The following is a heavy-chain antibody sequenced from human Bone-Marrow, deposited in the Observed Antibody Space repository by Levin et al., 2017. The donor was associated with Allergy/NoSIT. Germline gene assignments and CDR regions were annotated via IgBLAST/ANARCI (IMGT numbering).Heavy chain of an antibody. V-gene: IGHV3-23*01. CDR1: SFNFRTYS. CDR2: ITGSGGDT. Sequence: GGSLRLSCAASSFNFRTYSVTWVRQAPGKGLEWVSTITGSGGDTFYSDSVKGRFTISRDNSKNTLDLQMDSLRAEDTAVYYCAKIVLYDIDIWGHGTLVTVSS. D-gene: IGHD2-8*01. CDR3: AKIVLYDIDI. J-gene: IGHJ3*02.